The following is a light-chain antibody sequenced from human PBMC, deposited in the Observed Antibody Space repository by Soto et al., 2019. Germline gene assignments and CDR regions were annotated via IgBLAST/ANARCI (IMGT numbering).Light chain of an antibody. CDR3: QQYHTFPLT. Sequence: DIQMTQSPSTLSASVGDRVTITCRASQNINNWMAWYHQKPGEAPKLLIYDAFSLQTGVPFTFSGSGSGTEFSRTISSLQAADFGTYYCQQYHTFPLTFGGGNNVESK. J-gene: IGKJ4*01. V-gene: IGKV1-5*01. CDR1: QNINNW. CDR2: DAF.